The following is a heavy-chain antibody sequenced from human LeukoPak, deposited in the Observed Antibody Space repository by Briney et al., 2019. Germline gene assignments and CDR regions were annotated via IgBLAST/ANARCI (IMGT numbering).Heavy chain of an antibody. D-gene: IGHD3-16*01. Sequence: GGSLSFSCEAPGSTFTNYGMHGVGRAPGKGLEWVAVIWSDGSDKFYADSVKGRFAISRDNSKNTLYLQMNSLRAEDTAVYYCARDLIRGGQGTLVTVSS. V-gene: IGHV3-33*01. CDR3: ARDLIR. J-gene: IGHJ4*02. CDR1: GSTFTNYG. CDR2: IWSDGSDK.